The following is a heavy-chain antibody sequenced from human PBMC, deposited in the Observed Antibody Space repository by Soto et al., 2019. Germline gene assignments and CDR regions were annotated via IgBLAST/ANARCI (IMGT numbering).Heavy chain of an antibody. CDR2: ISYDGSNK. CDR3: DRADYYYYGMDV. Sequence: GGSLRLSCAASGFTFSSYAMHWVRQAPGKGLEWVAVISYDGSNKYYADSVKGRFTISRDNSKNTLYLQMNSLRAEDTAVYYCDRADYYYYGMDVWGQGTTVTVSS. J-gene: IGHJ6*02. V-gene: IGHV3-30-3*01. CDR1: GFTFSSYA.